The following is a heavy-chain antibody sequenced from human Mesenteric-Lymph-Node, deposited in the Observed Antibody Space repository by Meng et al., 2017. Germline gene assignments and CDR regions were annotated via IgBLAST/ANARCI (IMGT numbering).Heavy chain of an antibody. D-gene: IGHD1-1*01. CDR3: ARGRDDRNWNLNN. CDR2: TSYVGTKE. V-gene: IGHV3-30*01. Sequence: GESLKISCAASGFTFSSNDMHWVRQAPGKGLEWVAVTSYVGTKEYYADSVRGRFTISRDDSKNTLFLQMNSLRPEDTAMYYCARGRDDRNWNLNNWGQGTLVTVSS. J-gene: IGHJ4*02. CDR1: GFTFSSND.